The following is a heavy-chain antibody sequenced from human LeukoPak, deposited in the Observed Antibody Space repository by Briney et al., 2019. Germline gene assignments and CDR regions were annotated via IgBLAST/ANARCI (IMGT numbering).Heavy chain of an antibody. V-gene: IGHV4-31*03. CDR2: IYYSGST. Sequence: KPSETLSLTCTVSGGSISSGGYYWSWIRQHPGKGLEWIGYIYYSGSTYYNPSLKSRVTISVDTSKNQFSLKLSSVTAADTAVYYCARGGVPTAPTPGFDYWGQGTLVTVSS. J-gene: IGHJ4*02. CDR1: GGSISSGGYY. D-gene: IGHD3-16*01. CDR3: ARGGVPTAPTPGFDY.